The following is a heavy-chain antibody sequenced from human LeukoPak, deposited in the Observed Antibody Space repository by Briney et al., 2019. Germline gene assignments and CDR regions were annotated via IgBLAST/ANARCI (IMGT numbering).Heavy chain of an antibody. CDR3: ATDWGSYGSGSYYPR. Sequence: ASVKVSCKASGYTFTGYYIHWVRQAPGQGLEWMGWINPNSGGTIYAQKFQGRVTMTEDTSTDTAYMELSSLRSEDTAVYYCATDWGSYGSGSYYPRWGQGTLVTVSS. V-gene: IGHV1-2*02. J-gene: IGHJ4*02. CDR1: GYTFTGYY. CDR2: INPNSGGT. D-gene: IGHD3-10*01.